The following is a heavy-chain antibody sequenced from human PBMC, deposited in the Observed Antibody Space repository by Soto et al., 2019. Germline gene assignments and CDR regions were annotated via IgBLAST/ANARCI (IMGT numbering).Heavy chain of an antibody. CDR2: ISGSGGST. V-gene: IGHV3-23*01. Sequence: GGSLRLSCAASGFTFSSYAMSWVRQAPGKGLEWVSAISGSGGSTYYADSVKGRFTISRDNSKNTLYLQMNSLRAEDTAVYYCAKDGKALVWRSMTAFDIWGQGTMVTVSS. D-gene: IGHD1-1*01. CDR1: GFTFSSYA. CDR3: AKDGKALVWRSMTAFDI. J-gene: IGHJ3*02.